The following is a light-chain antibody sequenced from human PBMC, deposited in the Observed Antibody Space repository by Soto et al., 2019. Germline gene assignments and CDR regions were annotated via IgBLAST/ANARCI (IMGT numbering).Light chain of an antibody. V-gene: IGLV1-51*01. J-gene: IGLJ1*01. CDR1: SSNIGGNS. CDR3: GSWDSSLSAYV. CDR2: DDN. Sequence: SVLTQPPSVSAAPGQKVTISCSGSSSNIGGNSVSWYQQLPGTAPKLLIYDDNNRPSGIPDRFSGSKSGTSATLGITGFQTGDEADYYCGSWDSSLSAYVFGTGTKAPS.